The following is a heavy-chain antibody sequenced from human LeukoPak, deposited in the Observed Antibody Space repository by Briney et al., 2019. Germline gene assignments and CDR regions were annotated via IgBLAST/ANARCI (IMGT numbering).Heavy chain of an antibody. V-gene: IGHV4-34*01. D-gene: IGHD6-13*01. J-gene: IGHJ4*02. CDR1: GGSFSGYY. CDR3: TTGSATGTGSGY. CDR2: INHSGST. Sequence: SETLSLTCAVYGGSFSGYYWSWIRQPPGKGLEWIGEINHSGSTNYNPSLKSRVTISVDTSKNQFSLKLSSVTAADTAVYYCTTGSATGTGSGYWGQGTLVTVSS.